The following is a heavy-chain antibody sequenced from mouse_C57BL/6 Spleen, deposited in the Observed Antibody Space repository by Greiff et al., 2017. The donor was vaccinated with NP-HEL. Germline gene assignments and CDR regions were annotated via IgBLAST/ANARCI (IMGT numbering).Heavy chain of an antibody. CDR2: IHPNSGST. CDR3: ARAVVEGGNYY. Sequence: QVQLQQPGAELVKPGASVKLSCKASGYTFTSYWMHWVKQRPGQGLEWIGMIHPNSGSTNYNEKFKSKATLTVDKSSSTAYMQLSSLTSEDSAVYYCARAVVEGGNYYWGQGTTLTVSS. D-gene: IGHD1-1*01. J-gene: IGHJ2*01. CDR1: GYTFTSYW. V-gene: IGHV1-64*01.